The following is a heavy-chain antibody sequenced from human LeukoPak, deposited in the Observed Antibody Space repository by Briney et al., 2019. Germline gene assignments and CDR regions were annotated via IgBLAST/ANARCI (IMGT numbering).Heavy chain of an antibody. Sequence: SETLSLTCAVYGGSFSGYYWSWIRQPPGKGLEWIGEINHSGSTNYNPSLKSRVTISVDTSRNQFSLKLGSVTAADTAVYYCARGRGYSYGAYAHWGQGTLVTVSS. CDR1: GGSFSGYY. CDR2: INHSGST. V-gene: IGHV4-34*01. J-gene: IGHJ4*02. D-gene: IGHD5-18*01. CDR3: ARGRGYSYGAYAH.